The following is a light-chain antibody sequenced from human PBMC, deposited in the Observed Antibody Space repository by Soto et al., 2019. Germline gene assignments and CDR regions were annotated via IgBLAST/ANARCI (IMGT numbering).Light chain of an antibody. V-gene: IGLV2-8*01. CDR2: EVS. Sequence: QSVLTQPPSASGSPGQSATISCTGTSSDVGGYNYVSWYQQHPGKAPKLMIYEVSKRPSGVPDRFSGSKSGDTASLTVYGLQAEDEADYYCSPYAGSNNLVFGGGTKLTVL. CDR3: SPYAGSNNLV. CDR1: SSDVGGYNY. J-gene: IGLJ2*01.